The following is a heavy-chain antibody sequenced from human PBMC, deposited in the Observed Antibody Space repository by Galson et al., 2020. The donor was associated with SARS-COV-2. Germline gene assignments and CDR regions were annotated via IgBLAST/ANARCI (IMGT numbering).Heavy chain of an antibody. CDR2: IWYDGSDK. CDR3: AREGGAESGTGDY. CDR1: GFTFSTYG. J-gene: IGHJ4*02. V-gene: IGHV3-33*01. Sequence: EMETGGSLRLSCAASGFTFSTYGMHWVRQAPGKGLEWVAIIWYDGSDKYYADSVEGRFTISRDNSKNTLYLQMNSLRVEDTAVYYCAREGGAESGTGDYWGQGTLVTVSS. D-gene: IGHD2-15*01.